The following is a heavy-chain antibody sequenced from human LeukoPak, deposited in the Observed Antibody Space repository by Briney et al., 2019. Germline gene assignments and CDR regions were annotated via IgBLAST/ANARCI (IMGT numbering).Heavy chain of an antibody. CDR2: IIPIFGTA. CDR3: AGSITAVGYYYYMDV. D-gene: IGHD6-6*01. CDR1: GGTFSSYA. V-gene: IGHV1-69*05. Sequence: GASVKVSCKAPGGTFSSYAISWVRQAPGQGLEWMGGIIPIFGTANYAQKFQGRVTITTDESTSTAYMELSSLRSEDTAFYYCAGSITAVGYYYYMDVWAKGPRSPCP. J-gene: IGHJ6*03.